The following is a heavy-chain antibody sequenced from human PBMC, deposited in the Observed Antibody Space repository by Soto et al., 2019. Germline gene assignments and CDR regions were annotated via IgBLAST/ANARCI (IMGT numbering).Heavy chain of an antibody. CDR1: GGSISSGDYY. J-gene: IGHJ4*02. Sequence: PSETLSLTCTVSGGSISSGDYYWSWIRQPPWKGLEWIGYIYYSGSTYYNPSLKSRVTISVDTSKNQFSLKLSSVTAADTAVYYCAREGGGVVVPGYYFDYWGQGXLVTVYS. D-gene: IGHD2-2*01. CDR3: AREGGGVVVPGYYFDY. CDR2: IYYSGST. V-gene: IGHV4-30-4*01.